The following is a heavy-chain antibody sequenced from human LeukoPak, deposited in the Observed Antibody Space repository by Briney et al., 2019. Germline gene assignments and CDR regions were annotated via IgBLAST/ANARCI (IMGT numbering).Heavy chain of an antibody. CDR3: ARDSNTNSLGDP. Sequence: SVTVSCKASACTFSSYATSWVRQAPAQGLEWMGGIIPIYCTANYAQKFQGRVTMTRDTSTSTVYMELSSLTSEDTVVYYCARDSNTNSLGDPWGQGTLVTVSS. CDR1: ACTFSSYA. D-gene: IGHD2-2*01. J-gene: IGHJ5*02. CDR2: IIPIYCTA. V-gene: IGHV1-69*05.